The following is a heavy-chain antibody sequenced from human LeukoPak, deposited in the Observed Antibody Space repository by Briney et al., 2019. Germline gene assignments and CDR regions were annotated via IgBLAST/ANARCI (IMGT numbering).Heavy chain of an antibody. J-gene: IGHJ4*02. CDR1: GYTFTSYD. Sequence: ASVKVSCKASGYTFTSYDINWVRQATGHGLEWMGWMNPNSGNTGYAQKFQGRVTMTRNTSISTAYMELSSLRSEDTAVYYCARAPSLWFGELLGYWGQGTLVTVSS. CDR3: ARAPSLWFGELLGY. CDR2: MNPNSGNT. D-gene: IGHD3-10*01. V-gene: IGHV1-8*01.